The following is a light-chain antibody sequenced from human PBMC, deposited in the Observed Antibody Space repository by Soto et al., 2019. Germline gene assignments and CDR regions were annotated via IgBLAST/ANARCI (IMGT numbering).Light chain of an antibody. J-gene: IGKJ1*01. V-gene: IGKV1-5*03. CDR3: QQYNSYRA. CDR2: KAS. CDR1: QSISNW. Sequence: DIQMTQSTSTLSASVGDRVIITCRASQSISNWLAWHQQKPGKAPKLLIYKASILESGVPSRFSGSGSGTEFTLTISSLQPDDFATYYCQQYNSYRAFGPRTKVDNK.